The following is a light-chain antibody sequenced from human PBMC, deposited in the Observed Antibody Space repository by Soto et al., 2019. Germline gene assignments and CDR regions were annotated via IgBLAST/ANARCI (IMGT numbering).Light chain of an antibody. CDR3: QQYNNWPRT. CDR2: GAS. CDR1: QRVSSN. Sequence: EIVMTPSPATLSVSPGERATLSCRTSQRVSSNLAWYQQKPGQAPRLLIYGASTRATGIPARFSGSGSGTEFTLTISSLQSEDFAVYYCQQYNNWPRTFGQGTKVDIK. J-gene: IGKJ1*01. V-gene: IGKV3-15*01.